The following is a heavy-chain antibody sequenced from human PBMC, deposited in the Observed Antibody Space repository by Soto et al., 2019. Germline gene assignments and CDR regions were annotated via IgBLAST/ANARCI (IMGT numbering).Heavy chain of an antibody. Sequence: QVQLVQSGAEVKKPGASVKVSCKASGYTFTSYGISWVRQAPGQGLEWMGWISAYNGNTNYAQKLQGRVTMTTDTSTSTAYMELRSLRSDDMAVYYCARTLGITIFGVVTPPDVWGQGTTVTVSS. CDR2: ISAYNGNT. V-gene: IGHV1-18*03. D-gene: IGHD3-3*01. CDR3: ARTLGITIFGVVTPPDV. CDR1: GYTFTSYG. J-gene: IGHJ6*02.